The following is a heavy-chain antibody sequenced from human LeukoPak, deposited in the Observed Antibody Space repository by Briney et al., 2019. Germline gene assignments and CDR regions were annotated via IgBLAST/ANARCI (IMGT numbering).Heavy chain of an antibody. J-gene: IGHJ4*02. V-gene: IGHV3-30*18. CDR2: ISYDGSNR. CDR1: GFTFSSYG. Sequence: TGRSLRLSCAASGFTFSSYGMHWVRQAPGKGLEWVAVISYDGSNRYYADSVKGRFTISRDNSKSTLYLQINSLRAEDTAVYYCAKDTKRYYYDSSGPYFDYWGQGTLVTVSS. CDR3: AKDTKRYYYDSSGPYFDY. D-gene: IGHD3-22*01.